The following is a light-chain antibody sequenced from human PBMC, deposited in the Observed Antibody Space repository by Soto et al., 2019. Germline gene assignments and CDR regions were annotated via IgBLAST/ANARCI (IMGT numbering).Light chain of an antibody. CDR2: DAS. CDR3: LQDYNYPRT. V-gene: IGKV1-5*01. CDR1: QTISIW. Sequence: DIQMTQSPSTLSASVGDSVTITCRASQTISIWLAWYQQKPGRAPKLLIYDASNLESGVPSRFSGSGSGTDFTLTISSLQPEDFATYYCLQDYNYPRTFGQGTMVDVK. J-gene: IGKJ1*01.